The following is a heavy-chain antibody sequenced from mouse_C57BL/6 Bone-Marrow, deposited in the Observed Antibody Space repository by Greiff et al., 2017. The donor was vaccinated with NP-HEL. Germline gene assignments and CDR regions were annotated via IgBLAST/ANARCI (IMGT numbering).Heavy chain of an antibody. D-gene: IGHD1-1*01. CDR1: GFSLTSYA. CDR3: ARNRDYYGSSPFDY. Sequence: VKVVESGPGLVAPSQSLSITCTVSGFSLTSYAISWVRQPPGKGLEWLGVIWTGGGTNYNSALKSRLSISKDNSKSQVFLKMNSLQTDDTARYYCARNRDYYGSSPFDYWGQGTTLTVSS. CDR2: IWTGGGT. V-gene: IGHV2-9-1*01. J-gene: IGHJ2*01.